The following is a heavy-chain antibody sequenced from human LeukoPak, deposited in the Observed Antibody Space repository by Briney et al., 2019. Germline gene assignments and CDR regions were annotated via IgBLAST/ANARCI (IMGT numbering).Heavy chain of an antibody. CDR3: ARLRYFDWLFDY. CDR2: IYSGGST. D-gene: IGHD3-9*01. J-gene: IGHJ4*02. V-gene: IGHV3-53*01. Sequence: GGSPRLSCAASGFTVSSNYMSWVRQAPGKGLEWVSVIYSGGSTYYADSVKGRFTISRDNSKNTLYLQMNSLRAEDTAVYYCARLRYFDWLFDYWGQGTLVTVSS. CDR1: GFTVSSNY.